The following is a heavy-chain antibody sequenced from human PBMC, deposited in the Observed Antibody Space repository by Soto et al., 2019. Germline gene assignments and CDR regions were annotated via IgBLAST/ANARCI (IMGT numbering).Heavy chain of an antibody. V-gene: IGHV4-39*01. J-gene: IGHJ3*02. D-gene: IGHD2-15*01. CDR3: VRQARGGVVVVAATLHAFDI. Sequence: PSETLSLTCTVSGGSISSSSYYWGWIRQPPGKGLEWIGSIYYSGSTYYNPSLKSRVTISVDTSKNQFSLKLSSVTAADTAVYYCVRQARGGVVVVAATLHAFDIWGQGTMVTVSS. CDR2: IYYSGST. CDR1: GGSISSSSYY.